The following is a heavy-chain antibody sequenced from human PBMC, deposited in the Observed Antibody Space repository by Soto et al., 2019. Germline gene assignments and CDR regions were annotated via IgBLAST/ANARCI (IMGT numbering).Heavy chain of an antibody. CDR3: VRDSSSGRPFDY. CDR2: INPSGGST. V-gene: IGHV1-46*01. D-gene: IGHD6-13*01. Sequence: QVQLVQSGAEVKKPGASVKVSCKASGYTFTSYYMHWVRQAPGQGLEWMGIINPSGGSTSYAQKFQGRVTMTRDTSTSTVYMELSSLRSEDTAVYYCVRDSSSGRPFDYWGQGTLVTVSS. CDR1: GYTFTSYY. J-gene: IGHJ4*02.